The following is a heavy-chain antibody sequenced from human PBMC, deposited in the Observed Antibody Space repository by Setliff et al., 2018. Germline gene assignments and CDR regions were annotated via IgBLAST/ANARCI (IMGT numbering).Heavy chain of an antibody. Sequence: PSETLSLTCTVSGASVSGNSYYWGWIRQPPGKGLEWIGSIYYSGSIYYNPSLKSRVTISVDTSKNQFSLQLSSVTAADTAVYYCARMSGFLYIDVWGKGTTVTVSS. V-gene: IGHV4-39*07. CDR3: ARMSGFLYIDV. D-gene: IGHD3-3*01. CDR2: IYYSGSI. J-gene: IGHJ6*04. CDR1: GASVSGNSYY.